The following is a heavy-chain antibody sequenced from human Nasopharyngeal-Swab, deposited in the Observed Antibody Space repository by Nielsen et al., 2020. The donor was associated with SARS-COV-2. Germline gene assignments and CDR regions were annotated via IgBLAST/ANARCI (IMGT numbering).Heavy chain of an antibody. J-gene: IGHJ1*01. CDR2: IKQDGSEK. V-gene: IGHV3-7*03. CDR3: ARDLRHYDFWSGYYTGIYFQH. Sequence: WIRQPPGKGLEWVANIKQDGSEKYYVDSVKGRFTISRDNAENSLYLQMNSLRAEDTAVYYCARDLRHYDFWSGYYTGIYFQHWGQGTLVTVSS. D-gene: IGHD3-3*01.